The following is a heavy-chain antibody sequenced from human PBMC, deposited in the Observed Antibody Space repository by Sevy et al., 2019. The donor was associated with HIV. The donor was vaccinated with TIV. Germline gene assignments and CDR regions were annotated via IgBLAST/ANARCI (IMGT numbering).Heavy chain of an antibody. J-gene: IGHJ3*02. CDR1: GYSFTSYW. V-gene: IGHV5-51*01. D-gene: IGHD6-6*01. CDR3: ARQAGSSSYRGAFDI. CDR2: IYPGDSDT. Sequence: GESLKISCKGSGYSFTSYWIGWVRQMPGKGLEWMGIIYPGDSDTRYSPSFQGQVTISADKSISTAYLQWSSLKASDTVMYYCARQAGSSSYRGAFDIWGQGTMVTVSS.